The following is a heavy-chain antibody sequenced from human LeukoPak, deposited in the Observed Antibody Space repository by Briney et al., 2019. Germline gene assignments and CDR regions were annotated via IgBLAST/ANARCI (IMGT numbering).Heavy chain of an antibody. CDR3: ARAPYYDFWSGYYGYYYGMDV. V-gene: IGHV3-48*02. CDR2: ISSSSSTI. D-gene: IGHD3-3*01. Sequence: PGGSLRLSCAASGFTFSSYAMTWVRQAPGKGLEWVSYISSSSSTIYYADSVKGRFTISRDNAKNSLYLQMNSLRDEDTAVYYCARAPYYDFWSGYYGYYYGMDVWGQGTTVTVSS. CDR1: GFTFSSYA. J-gene: IGHJ6*02.